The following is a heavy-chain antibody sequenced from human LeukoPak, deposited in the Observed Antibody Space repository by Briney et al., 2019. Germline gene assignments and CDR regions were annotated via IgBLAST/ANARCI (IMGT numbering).Heavy chain of an antibody. CDR1: GGTFSSYA. CDR3: ARDPLNDYGDYYGMDV. J-gene: IGHJ6*04. V-gene: IGHV1-69*01. CDR2: IIPIFGTA. D-gene: IGHD4-17*01. Sequence: SVEVSCKASGGTFSSYAISWVRQAPGQGLEWMGGIIPIFGTANYAQKFQGRVTITADESTSTAYMELSSLRSEDTAVYYCARDPLNDYGDYYGMDVWGKGTTVTVSS.